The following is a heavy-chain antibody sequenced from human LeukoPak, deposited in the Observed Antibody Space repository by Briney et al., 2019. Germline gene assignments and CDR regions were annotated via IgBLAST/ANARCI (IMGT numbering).Heavy chain of an antibody. V-gene: IGHV3-21*01. Sequence: GGSLRLSCAASGFTFSSYSMNWVRQAPGKGLEWVSSIGSSSSYIYYADSVKGRFTISRDNAKNSLYLQMNSLRAEDTAVYYCARDVEYYDILTGYKRYNWFDPWGQGTLVTVSS. CDR3: ARDVEYYDILTGYKRYNWFDP. CDR2: IGSSSSYI. J-gene: IGHJ5*02. D-gene: IGHD3-9*01. CDR1: GFTFSSYS.